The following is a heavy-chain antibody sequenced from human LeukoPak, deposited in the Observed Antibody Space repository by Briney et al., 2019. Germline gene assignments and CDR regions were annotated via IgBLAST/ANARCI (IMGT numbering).Heavy chain of an antibody. Sequence: GGSLRLSCVASGFTFGKYWMSWVRQAPGKGLEWVATIKLDGSEKNYVDSVKGRFTISRDNTKNSLYLQMNSLRAEDTAVFYCARDQYDTWSRRGNFDSWGQGTLVIVSS. CDR1: GFTFGKYW. J-gene: IGHJ4*02. D-gene: IGHD3/OR15-3a*01. CDR3: ARDQYDTWSRRGNFDS. CDR2: IKLDGSEK. V-gene: IGHV3-7*03.